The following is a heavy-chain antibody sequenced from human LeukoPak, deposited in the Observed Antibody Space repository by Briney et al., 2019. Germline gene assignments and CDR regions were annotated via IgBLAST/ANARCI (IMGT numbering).Heavy chain of an antibody. Sequence: GGSLRLSCAASGFTFSSYAMSWVRQAPGKGLEWVPAISGSGSTYYADSVKGRFTISRDNSKNTLYLQMNSLRAEDTAVYYCAKDLSYYDSSPRDYFDYWGQGTLVTVSS. V-gene: IGHV3-23*01. CDR2: ISGSGST. D-gene: IGHD3-22*01. CDR3: AKDLSYYDSSPRDYFDY. CDR1: GFTFSSYA. J-gene: IGHJ4*02.